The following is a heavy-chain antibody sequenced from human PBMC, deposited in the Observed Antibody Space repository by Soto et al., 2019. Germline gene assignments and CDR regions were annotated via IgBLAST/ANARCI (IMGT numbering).Heavy chain of an antibody. CDR3: ARQRAWYGEWAFDV. J-gene: IGHJ3*01. V-gene: IGHV4-39*01. CDR2: INHSVST. D-gene: IGHD3-10*01. CDR1: GGSISSSTNY. Sequence: QLQVQESGPGLVKPSETLSLTCTVSGGSISSSTNYWGWIRQPPGKGLEWIGSINHSVSTFYNPSLKSRAAMSVDTSMNQFSLNLRSVTAADTAVYYCARQRAWYGEWAFDVWGQGTLVTVSS.